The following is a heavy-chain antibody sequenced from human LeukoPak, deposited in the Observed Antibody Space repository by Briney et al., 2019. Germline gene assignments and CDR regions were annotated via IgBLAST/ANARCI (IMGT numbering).Heavy chain of an antibody. CDR1: GFTLSSYA. V-gene: IGHV3-23*01. D-gene: IGHD3-9*01. CDR3: ANDLNDILTGCTDY. CDR2: ISGSGGST. Sequence: GGSLRLSCAASGFTLSSYAMSWVRQAPGKGLEWVTAISGSGGSTYYADSVKGRFTISRDNSKNTLYLQMNILRAEDTAVYYCANDLNDILTGCTDYWGQGTLVTVSS. J-gene: IGHJ4*02.